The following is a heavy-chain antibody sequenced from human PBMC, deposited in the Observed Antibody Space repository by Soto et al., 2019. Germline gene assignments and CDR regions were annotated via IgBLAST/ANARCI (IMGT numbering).Heavy chain of an antibody. CDR3: ARDVVVVPAATHWFDP. CDR2: ISSSSSYI. V-gene: IGHV3-21*01. D-gene: IGHD2-2*01. J-gene: IGHJ5*02. Sequence: EVQLVESGGGLVKPGGSLRLSCAASGFTFSSYSMNWVLQAPGKGLECVSSISSSSSYIYYADSVKGRFTISRDNAKNSLYLQMNSLGAEDTAMYYCARDVVVVPAATHWFDPWGQGTLVTVSS. CDR1: GFTFSSYS.